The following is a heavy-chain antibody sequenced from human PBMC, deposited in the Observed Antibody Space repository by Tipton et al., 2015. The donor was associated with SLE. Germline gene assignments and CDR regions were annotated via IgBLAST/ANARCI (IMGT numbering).Heavy chain of an antibody. J-gene: IGHJ3*02. CDR3: AKERTEWLGAFDI. CDR2: INRNGGST. Sequence: SLRLSCTASGFTFDNYGMSWVRQVPGKGLEWVSSINRNGGSTGYADSVKGRFTISRDNVKNSLYLQMNSLRAEDTAVYYCAKERTEWLGAFDIWGQGTMVTVSS. V-gene: IGHV3-20*04. CDR1: GFTFDNYG. D-gene: IGHD3-3*01.